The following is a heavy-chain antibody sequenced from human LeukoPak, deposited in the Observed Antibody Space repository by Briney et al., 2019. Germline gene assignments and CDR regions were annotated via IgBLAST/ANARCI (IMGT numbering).Heavy chain of an antibody. J-gene: IGHJ6*03. V-gene: IGHV3-15*01. D-gene: IGHD3-3*01. CDR3: AKSFPSTPNYDFWSGYYKEESYYYYMDV. CDR1: GFTFSNAW. Sequence: PGGSLRLSCAASGFTFSNAWMSWVRQAPGKGLEWVGRIKSKTDGGTTDYAAPVKGRFTISRDDSKNTLYLQMNSLKTEDTAVYYCAKSFPSTPNYDFWSGYYKEESYYYYMDVWGKGTTVTVSS. CDR2: IKSKTDGGTT.